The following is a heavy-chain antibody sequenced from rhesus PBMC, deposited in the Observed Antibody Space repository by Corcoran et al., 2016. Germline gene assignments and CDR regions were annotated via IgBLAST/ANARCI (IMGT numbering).Heavy chain of an antibody. CDR2: IYGSGSST. CDR1: GGSISSSY. Sequence: QVQLQESGPGLVKPSETLSVTCAVSGGSISSSYWSWIRQAPGKGLELIGDIYGSGSSTNYNPFLKSRVTLAGDTSKNQLSLKLSAVTAADTVVYYCARGGGYCTGSGCYPFDYWGQGVLVTVSS. J-gene: IGHJ4*01. D-gene: IGHD2-21*01. V-gene: IGHV4-169*01. CDR3: ARGGGYCTGSGCYPFDY.